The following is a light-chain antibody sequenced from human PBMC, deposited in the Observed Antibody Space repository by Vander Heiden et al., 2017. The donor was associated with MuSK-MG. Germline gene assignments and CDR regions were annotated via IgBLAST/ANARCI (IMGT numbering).Light chain of an antibody. Sequence: DIQMTQSPSSLSASVGDRVTITCQASQDISNYLNWYQQKPGKAPKLLIYDASNLETGVPSRFSGCGSVTDFTFTISSLLPEDLATYYCQQYDNLPFTFGPGTKVDIK. CDR2: DAS. J-gene: IGKJ3*01. CDR3: QQYDNLPFT. CDR1: QDISNY. V-gene: IGKV1-33*01.